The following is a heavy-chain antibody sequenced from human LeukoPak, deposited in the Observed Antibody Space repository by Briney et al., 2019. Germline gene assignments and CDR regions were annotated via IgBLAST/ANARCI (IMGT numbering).Heavy chain of an antibody. CDR2: ISSSSSYT. D-gene: IGHD1-1*01. V-gene: IGHV3-11*06. CDR1: GFTFSDYY. J-gene: IGHJ5*02. Sequence: PGGSLRLSCAASGFTFSDYYMSWIRQAPGKGLEWVSYISSSSSYTDYADSVKGRFTISRDNAKNSLHLQMSSLRAEDTAVYYCARVRTGTTNWFDPWGQGTLVTVSS. CDR3: ARVRTGTTNWFDP.